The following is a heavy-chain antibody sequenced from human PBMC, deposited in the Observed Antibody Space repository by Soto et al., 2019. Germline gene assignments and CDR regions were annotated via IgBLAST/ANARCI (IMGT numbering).Heavy chain of an antibody. D-gene: IGHD3-10*01. CDR1: GGTFSSYA. CDR3: ATPHHSGSYYKGFDY. J-gene: IGHJ4*02. V-gene: IGHV1-69*06. Sequence: SVKFSCKASGGTFSSYAISWVRQAPGQGLEWMGGIIPIFGTANYAQKFQGRVTITADKSTSTAYMELSSLRSEDTAVYYCATPHHSGSYYKGFDYWGQGTLVTVSS. CDR2: IIPIFGTA.